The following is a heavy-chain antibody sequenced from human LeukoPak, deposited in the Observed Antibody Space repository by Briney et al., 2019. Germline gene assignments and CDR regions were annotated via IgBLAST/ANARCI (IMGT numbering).Heavy chain of an antibody. CDR1: GYTFTSYY. V-gene: IGHV1-46*01. CDR2: INPSGGST. CDR3: ARGDSLGVAAAGPYY. D-gene: IGHD6-13*01. Sequence: ASVKVSCKASGYTFTSYYMHWVRQAPGQGLEWMGIINPSGGSTGDAQKFQGRVTMTRDTSTSTAYMELSSLRSEDTAVYYCARGDSLGVAAAGPYYWGQGTLVTVSS. J-gene: IGHJ4*02.